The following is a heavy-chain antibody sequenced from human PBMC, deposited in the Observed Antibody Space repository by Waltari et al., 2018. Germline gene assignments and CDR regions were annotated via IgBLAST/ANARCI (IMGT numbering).Heavy chain of an antibody. J-gene: IGHJ3*02. CDR2: IYYSGST. CDR1: GGSISSSSYY. D-gene: IGHD4-17*01. CDR3: ARHDYGDHVGAFDI. Sequence: QLQLQESGPGLVKPSETLSLTCTVSGGSISSSSYYWGWIRQPPGKGLEWIGSIYYSGSTYYNPSLKSRVTISVDTSKNQFSLKLSSVTAADTAVYYCARHDYGDHVGAFDIWGQGTMVTVSS. V-gene: IGHV4-39*01.